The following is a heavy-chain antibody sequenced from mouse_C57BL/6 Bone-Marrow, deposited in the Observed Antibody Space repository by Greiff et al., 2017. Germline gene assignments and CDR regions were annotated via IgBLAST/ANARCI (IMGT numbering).Heavy chain of an antibody. CDR3: TTIYYGYDGYVDV. J-gene: IGHJ1*03. Sequence: VQLQQSGAELVRPGASVKLSCTASGFNIKDDYMHWVKQRPEQGLEWIGWIDPENGDTEYASKFQGKATITSDTSSNTAYLQVSSRTSEDTAVYYCTTIYYGYDGYVDVWGTGTTVTVSS. CDR1: GFNIKDDY. CDR2: IDPENGDT. V-gene: IGHV14-4*01. D-gene: IGHD2-2*01.